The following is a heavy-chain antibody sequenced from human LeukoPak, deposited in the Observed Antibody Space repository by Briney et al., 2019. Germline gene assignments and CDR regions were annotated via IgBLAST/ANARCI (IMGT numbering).Heavy chain of an antibody. V-gene: IGHV1-2*02. Sequence: ASVKVSCKASGYTFTDYYFHWVRQAPGQGLEWMGWINPNKGGTDYAQKFQGRVTMTRDTSINTAYMELHSLRSDDTAMYYCARGYSGRPDYWGQGTLVTVSS. D-gene: IGHD1-26*01. CDR2: INPNKGGT. J-gene: IGHJ4*02. CDR1: GYTFTDYY. CDR3: ARGYSGRPDY.